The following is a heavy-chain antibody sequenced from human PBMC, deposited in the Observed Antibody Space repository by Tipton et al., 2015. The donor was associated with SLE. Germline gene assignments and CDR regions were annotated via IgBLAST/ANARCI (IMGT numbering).Heavy chain of an antibody. CDR1: GGSIRSYY. D-gene: IGHD6-13*01. V-gene: IGHV4-59*12. J-gene: IGHJ6*04. CDR2: IYYSGST. CDR3: ARGYWGRYSSSWYGVDV. Sequence: TLSLTCTVSGGSIRSYYWSWLRQPPGKGLEWIGYIYYSGSTNYNPSLKSRGTISVDTSKNQFSLKLSSVTAADTAVYYCARGYWGRYSSSWYGVDVWGKGTTVTVSS.